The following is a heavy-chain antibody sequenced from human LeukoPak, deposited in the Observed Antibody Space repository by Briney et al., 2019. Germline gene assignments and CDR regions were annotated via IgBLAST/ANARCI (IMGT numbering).Heavy chain of an antibody. CDR3: ARVGDSGSY. J-gene: IGHJ4*02. V-gene: IGHV4-39*07. CDR2: IYHSGST. CDR1: GGSISSSSYY. D-gene: IGHD1-26*01. Sequence: SETLSLTCTVSGGSISSSSYYWGWIRQPPGKGLEWIGSIYHSGSTYYNPSLKSRVTISVDTSKNQFSLKLSSVTAADTAVYYCARVGDSGSYWGQGTLVTVSS.